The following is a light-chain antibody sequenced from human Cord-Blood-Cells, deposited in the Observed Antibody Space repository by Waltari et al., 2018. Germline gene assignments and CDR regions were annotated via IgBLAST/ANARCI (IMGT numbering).Light chain of an antibody. V-gene: IGKV3-15*01. J-gene: IGKJ4*01. CDR3: QQYNNWPLT. CDR1: QSVSSN. CDR2: VAS. Sequence: EIAMTHSPATLSVSPGERATLSCRASQSVSSNLACYQQKPGQAPRLLIYVASTRATGIPARFSGSASGTEFTLTISSLQSKDFAVYYCQQYNNWPLTFGGGTKVEIK.